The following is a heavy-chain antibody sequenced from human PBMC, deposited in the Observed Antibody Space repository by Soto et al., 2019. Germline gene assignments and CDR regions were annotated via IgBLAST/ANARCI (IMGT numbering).Heavy chain of an antibody. D-gene: IGHD3-3*01. Sequence: SETLSLTCTVSGGSISSYYWSWIRQPPGKGLEWIGYIYYSGSTNYNPSLKSRVTISVDTSKNQFPLKLSAVTAADTAVYYCARSRASITIFGVVIAWFDPWGQGTLVTVSS. V-gene: IGHV4-59*01. CDR2: IYYSGST. CDR1: GGSISSYY. CDR3: ARSRASITIFGVVIAWFDP. J-gene: IGHJ5*02.